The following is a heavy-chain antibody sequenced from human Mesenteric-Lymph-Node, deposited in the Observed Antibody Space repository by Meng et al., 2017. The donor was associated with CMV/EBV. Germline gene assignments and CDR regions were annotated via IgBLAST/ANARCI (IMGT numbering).Heavy chain of an antibody. Sequence: SGCTFSDYYRSWIRQAPGKGLEWVSYISSSGSTIYYADSVKGRFTISRDNAKNSLYLQMNSLRAEDTAVYYCARDRYSSSWYRYFDYWGQGTLVTVSS. CDR3: ARDRYSSSWYRYFDY. D-gene: IGHD6-13*01. CDR1: GCTFSDYY. J-gene: IGHJ4*02. V-gene: IGHV3-11*04. CDR2: ISSSGSTI.